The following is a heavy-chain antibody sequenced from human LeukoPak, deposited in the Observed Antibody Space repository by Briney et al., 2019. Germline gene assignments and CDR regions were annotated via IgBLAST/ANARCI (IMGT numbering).Heavy chain of an antibody. J-gene: IGHJ6*03. CDR3: ATFTARPYHYYYMDV. V-gene: IGHV1-69*05. D-gene: IGHD5-18*01. CDR2: IIPIFGTA. Sequence: GASVKVSCKASGGTFSSYAISWVRQAPGQGLEWMGGIIPIFGTANYAQKFQGRVTITTDESTSTAYMELSSLRSEDTAVYYCATFTARPYHYYYMDVWGKGTTVTVSS. CDR1: GGTFSSYA.